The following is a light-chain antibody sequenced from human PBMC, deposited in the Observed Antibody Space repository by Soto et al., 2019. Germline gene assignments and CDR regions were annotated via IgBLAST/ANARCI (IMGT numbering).Light chain of an antibody. Sequence: DIQMTQSPSSLSSSLGDRVSITCQASQNINNYLNWYQQKPGRAPKLLIYDASNLEAGVPSRFRGSGSGTDFTLTISRLQPEDIATYYCQQYENLPTFGQGTRLEIK. CDR3: QQYENLPT. J-gene: IGKJ5*01. CDR2: DAS. V-gene: IGKV1-33*01. CDR1: QNINNY.